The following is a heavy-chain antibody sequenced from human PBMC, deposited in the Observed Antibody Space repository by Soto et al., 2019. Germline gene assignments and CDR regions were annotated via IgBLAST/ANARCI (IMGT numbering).Heavy chain of an antibody. CDR2: INGDGTTT. D-gene: IGHD3-16*02. CDR3: AESSTERGLSY. V-gene: IGHV3-74*01. J-gene: IGHJ4*02. CDR1: GFPFSIYW. Sequence: GGSLRLSCAASGFPFSIYWMHWVRQDPGKGLVWVSRINGDGTTTRYADSVKGRFTISRDNAKNTVYLQTNSLRAEDTAMYYCAESSTERGLSYWGRGTLVTVSS.